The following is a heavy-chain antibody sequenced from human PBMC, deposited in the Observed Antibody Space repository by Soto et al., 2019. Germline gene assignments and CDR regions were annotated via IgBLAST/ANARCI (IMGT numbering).Heavy chain of an antibody. Sequence: QVQLVESGGGVVQPGRSLRLSCAASGFTFSSYGMHWVRQAPGKGLEWVAVISYDGSNKYYADSVKGRFTISRDNSKNTLYLQMNSLRAEDTAVYYCAKDNDGYCSSTSCYYFDYWGQGTLVTVSS. CDR1: GFTFSSYG. CDR2: ISYDGSNK. J-gene: IGHJ4*02. V-gene: IGHV3-30*18. D-gene: IGHD2-2*01. CDR3: AKDNDGYCSSTSCYYFDY.